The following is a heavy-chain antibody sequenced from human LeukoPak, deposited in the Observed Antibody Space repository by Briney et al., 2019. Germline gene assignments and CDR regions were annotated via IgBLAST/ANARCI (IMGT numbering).Heavy chain of an antibody. CDR1: GFTFSSYG. D-gene: IGHD7-27*01. CDR2: IWYDGSNK. Sequence: GGSLRLSCAASGFTFSSYGMHWVRQAPGKGLEWVAVIWYDGSNKYYADSVKGRFTISRDNSKNTLDLEMNSLRAEDTAVYYCGRLAGDHALDIWGQGTMVTVSS. J-gene: IGHJ3*02. CDR3: GRLAGDHALDI. V-gene: IGHV3-33*01.